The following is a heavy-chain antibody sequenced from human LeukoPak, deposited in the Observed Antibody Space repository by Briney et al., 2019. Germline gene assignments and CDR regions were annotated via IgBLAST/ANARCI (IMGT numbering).Heavy chain of an antibody. D-gene: IGHD1-14*01. Sequence: ASVKVSCKASGYTITSYGISWVRQAPGQGLEWMGWISAYNGNTNYAQKLQGRVTMTTDTSTSTAYMELRSLRSDDTAVYYCATAVSLGWFDPWGQGTLVTVSS. J-gene: IGHJ5*02. V-gene: IGHV1-18*01. CDR1: GYTITSYG. CDR2: ISAYNGNT. CDR3: ATAVSLGWFDP.